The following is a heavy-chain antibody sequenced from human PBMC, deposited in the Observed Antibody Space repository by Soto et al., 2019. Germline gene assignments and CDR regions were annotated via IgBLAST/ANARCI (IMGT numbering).Heavy chain of an antibody. D-gene: IGHD3-22*01. CDR3: ARDPRPYYYDRSCYVPYYFDY. Sequence: QVQLVESGGGVVQPGRSLRLSCAASGFTFSSYAMHWVRQAPGKGLEWVAVISSDGSNKYYADSVKGRFTISRDNSKNTLYRQMTSLRAEDTAVYYCARDPRPYYYDRSCYVPYYFDYWGQGTLVTVSS. J-gene: IGHJ4*02. V-gene: IGHV3-30-3*01. CDR2: ISSDGSNK. CDR1: GFTFSSYA.